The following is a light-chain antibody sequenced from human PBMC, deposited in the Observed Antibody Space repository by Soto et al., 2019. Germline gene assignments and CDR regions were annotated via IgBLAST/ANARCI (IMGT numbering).Light chain of an antibody. CDR1: SRDVGGYNY. CDR2: EVS. Sequence: QPVLTQPASVSGSPGQSITISCTGTSRDVGGYNYVSWYQQHPGKAPKLMIYEVSNRPSGVSNRFSGSKSGNTASLTISGLQGEDEADYYCSSYASTSTVLFGGGTKVTVL. CDR3: SSYASTSTVL. V-gene: IGLV2-14*01. J-gene: IGLJ2*01.